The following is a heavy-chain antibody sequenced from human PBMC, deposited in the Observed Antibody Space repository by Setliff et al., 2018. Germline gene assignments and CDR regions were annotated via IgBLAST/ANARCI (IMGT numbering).Heavy chain of an antibody. CDR1: GFTFSSYW. CDR3: ARLYRPESRYYFFDY. D-gene: IGHD3-3*01. V-gene: IGHV3-7*01. J-gene: IGHJ4*02. Sequence: GGSLRLSCAASGFTFSSYWMSWVRQAPGKGLEWVANINQDGSEKYYVDSVKGRFTISRDNAKNSLYLQMNSLRAEDTAVYYCARLYRPESRYYFFDYWGQGTLVTVSS. CDR2: INQDGSEK.